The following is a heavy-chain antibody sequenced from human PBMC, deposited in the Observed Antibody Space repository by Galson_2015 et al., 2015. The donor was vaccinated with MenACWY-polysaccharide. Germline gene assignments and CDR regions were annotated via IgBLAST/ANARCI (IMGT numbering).Heavy chain of an antibody. CDR1: GVTFSSYG. J-gene: IGHJ4*02. CDR3: AKGAAHYGSGNYYDY. V-gene: IGHV3-23*01. D-gene: IGHD3-10*01. CDR2: LSPTTGNT. Sequence: SLRLSCAGSGVTFSSYGMGWVRQAPGRGLEWVSGLSPTTGNTYYADSVRGRFTISRDNSKNTLYLQMNSLRAEDPAVYYCAKGAAHYGSGNYYDYWGQATQVTVSS.